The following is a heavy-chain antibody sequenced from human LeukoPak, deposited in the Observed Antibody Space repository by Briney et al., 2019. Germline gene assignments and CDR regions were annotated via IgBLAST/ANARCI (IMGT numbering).Heavy chain of an antibody. CDR1: GFTFSSYA. V-gene: IGHV3-30-3*01. Sequence: GGSLRLSCAASGFTFSSYAMHWVRQAPGKGLEWVAVISYDGSNKYYADSVKGRFSISRDNSKNTLYLQMNSLRAEDTAVYYCAREVVVTAMSFDYWGQGTLVTVSS. CDR3: AREVVVTAMSFDY. J-gene: IGHJ4*02. CDR2: ISYDGSNK. D-gene: IGHD2-21*02.